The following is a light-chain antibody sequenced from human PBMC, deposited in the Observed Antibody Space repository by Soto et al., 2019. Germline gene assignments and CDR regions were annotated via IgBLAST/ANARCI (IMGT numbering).Light chain of an antibody. V-gene: IGKV1D-12*01. J-gene: IGKJ4*01. CDR1: QAISNW. CDR3: QQIHNFPIT. CDR2: TAS. Sequence: DIQMTQSPSSVSASVGDRVTITCRASQAISNWLAWYQQKPGKAPELLIYTASTLESGVPSRFSGRGSGTDFTLTITNLQPEDFATYYCQQIHNFPITFGGGTKV.